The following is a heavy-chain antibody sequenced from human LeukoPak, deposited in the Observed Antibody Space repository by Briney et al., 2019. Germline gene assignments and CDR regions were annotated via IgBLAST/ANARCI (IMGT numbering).Heavy chain of an antibody. CDR2: ISYDGSNK. J-gene: IGHJ3*02. D-gene: IGHD6-19*01. CDR3: AKDEAVAGWNAFDI. V-gene: IGHV3-30*18. CDR1: GFTFSSYG. Sequence: GGSLRLSCAASGFTFSSYGMHWVRQAPGKGLEWVAVISYDGSNKYYADSVKGRFTISRDNSKNTLYLQMNSLRAEDTAVYYCAKDEAVAGWNAFDIWGQGTMVTVSS.